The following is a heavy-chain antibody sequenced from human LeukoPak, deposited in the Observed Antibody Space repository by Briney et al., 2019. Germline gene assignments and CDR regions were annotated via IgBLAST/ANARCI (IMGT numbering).Heavy chain of an antibody. V-gene: IGHV3-23*01. CDR1: AFTFSNYA. CDR3: ARDAQRGFDYSNSLEY. J-gene: IGHJ4*01. CDR2: ITGSDGNT. D-gene: IGHD4-11*01. Sequence: PGGSLRLSCAASAFTFSNYALTWVRQTPGKGLEWVSSITGSDGNTQYADSVKGRFTISRDNSKNTLYLQMNSLRAEDTAIYYCARDAQRGFDYSNSLEYWGHGTLVTVSS.